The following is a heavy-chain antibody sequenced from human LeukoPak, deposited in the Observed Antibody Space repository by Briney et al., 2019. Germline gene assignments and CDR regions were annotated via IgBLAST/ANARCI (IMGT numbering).Heavy chain of an antibody. D-gene: IGHD2-15*01. Sequence: SETLSLTCTVSGGSISSYYWSWIRQPPGKGLEWIGYIYYSGSTNYSPSLKSRVTISVDTSKNQFSLKLSSVTAADTAVYYCARDSSGYCSGGSCLQNWFDPWGQGTLVTVSS. CDR3: ARDSSGYCSGGSCLQNWFDP. CDR2: IYYSGST. J-gene: IGHJ5*02. CDR1: GGSISSYY. V-gene: IGHV4-59*01.